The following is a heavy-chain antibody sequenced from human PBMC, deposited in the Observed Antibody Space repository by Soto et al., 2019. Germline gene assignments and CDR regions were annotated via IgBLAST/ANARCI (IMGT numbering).Heavy chain of an antibody. D-gene: IGHD3-22*01. J-gene: IGHJ4*02. V-gene: IGHV4-4*02. CDR2: IYHSGST. Sequence: CAVSGGSISSRNWWRWVRQSPGKGLEWIGEIYHSGSTNYNPSLKSRVTISVDKSRNQFSLKLSSVTAADTAVYYCARLNYYYGSNYYPYAYWGQGTLVTVSS. CDR1: GGSISSRNW. CDR3: ARLNYYYGSNYYPYAY.